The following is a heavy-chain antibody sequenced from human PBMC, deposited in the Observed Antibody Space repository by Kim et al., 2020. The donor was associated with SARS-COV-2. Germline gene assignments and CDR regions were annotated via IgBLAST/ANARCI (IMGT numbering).Heavy chain of an antibody. D-gene: IGHD3-16*01. CDR3: ARVRRVWGRYGMDV. Sequence: SETLSLTCTVSGGSISSYYWSWIRQPPGKGLEWIGYIYYSGSTNYNPSLKSRVTISVDTSKNQFSLKLGSVTAADTAVYYCARVRRVWGRYGMDVWGQGATVTVSS. CDR1: GGSISSYY. V-gene: IGHV4-59*01. CDR2: IYYSGST. J-gene: IGHJ6*02.